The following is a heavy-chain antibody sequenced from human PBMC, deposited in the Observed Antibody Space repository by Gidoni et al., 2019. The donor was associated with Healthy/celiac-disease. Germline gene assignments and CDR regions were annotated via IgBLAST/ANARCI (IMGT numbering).Heavy chain of an antibody. CDR2: IRWNRGSI. CDR1: GFPFADSA. Sequence: EVQLVESGGGLVQPGRSLLLSCAASGFPFADSAMHWVRQAPGKGLEWVSGIRWNRGSIGYADAVKGRFTIARDNAKNSLYLQRNSLRAEDTAVYDWAKESAGIAVAGNLVDDWGQGTLVNVSS. D-gene: IGHD6-19*01. J-gene: IGHJ4*02. CDR3: AKESAGIAVAGNLVDD. V-gene: IGHV3-9*01.